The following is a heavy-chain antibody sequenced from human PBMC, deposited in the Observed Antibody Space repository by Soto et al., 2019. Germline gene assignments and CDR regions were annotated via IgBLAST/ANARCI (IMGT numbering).Heavy chain of an antibody. CDR2: VSQDGSRK. CDR3: ASDADY. CDR1: GFTLTTYG. Sequence: QVHLVESGGGVVQPGRSLRLSCAVSGFTLTTYGMQWVRQAPGKGLEWVAFVSQDGSRKYYADSVKGRFTITSDYSKNTLFLQMNSLRVEVTALYFCASDADYWGQGTLVTVSS. J-gene: IGHJ4*02. V-gene: IGHV3-30*19.